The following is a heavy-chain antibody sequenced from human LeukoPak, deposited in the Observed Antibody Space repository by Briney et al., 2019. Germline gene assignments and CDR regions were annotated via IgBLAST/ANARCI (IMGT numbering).Heavy chain of an antibody. V-gene: IGHV1-24*01. Sequence: GASVKVSCKVSGYTLTELSMHWVRQAPGKGLEWMGGFDPEDGETIYAQKFQGRVTMTTDTSTSTAYMELRSLRSDDTAVYYCARDPDYSSGWYDGNWFDPWGQGTLVTVSS. J-gene: IGHJ5*02. CDR2: FDPEDGET. CDR3: ARDPDYSSGWYDGNWFDP. D-gene: IGHD6-19*01. CDR1: GYTLTELS.